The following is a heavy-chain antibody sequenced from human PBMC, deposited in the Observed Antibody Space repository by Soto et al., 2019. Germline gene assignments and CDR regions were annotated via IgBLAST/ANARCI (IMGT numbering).Heavy chain of an antibody. Sequence: QVQLQESGPGLVKPSQTLSLTCTVSGDSISSGGYYWSWIRQHPGKGLEWIGYIYYSGSTFYNPSLKSRVSISVDTSKNQFSLKLSSVTAADTAVYYCARVLGHYGSGSDYDTAEYFQHWGQGTLVIVFS. D-gene: IGHD3-10*01. V-gene: IGHV4-31*03. CDR3: ARVLGHYGSGSDYDTAEYFQH. CDR2: IYYSGST. J-gene: IGHJ1*01. CDR1: GDSISSGGYY.